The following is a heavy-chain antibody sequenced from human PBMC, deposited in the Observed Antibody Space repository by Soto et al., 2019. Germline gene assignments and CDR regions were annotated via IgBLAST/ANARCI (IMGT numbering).Heavy chain of an antibody. Sequence: VGSLSLSCASSIFTFSAYWMTCVRHAPGKWLEWVANIKEDGSEKYYVDSVKGRFTISRDNAKNSVYLQMNSLRAEDTAVYYCARVNGSSYFEYWGQGTLVKVSS. J-gene: IGHJ4*02. D-gene: IGHD1-26*01. CDR3: ARVNGSSYFEY. V-gene: IGHV3-7*01. CDR1: IFTFSAYW. CDR2: IKEDGSEK.